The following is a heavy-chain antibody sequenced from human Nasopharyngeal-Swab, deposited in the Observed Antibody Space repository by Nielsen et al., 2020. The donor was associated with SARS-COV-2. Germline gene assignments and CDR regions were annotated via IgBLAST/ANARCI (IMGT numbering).Heavy chain of an antibody. CDR3: ARLKYSSFNWFDP. CDR1: GGSISSYY. Sequence: GSLRLSCTVSGGSISSYYWSWIRQPPGKGLEWIGYIYYSGSTNYNPSLKSRVTISVDTSKNQFSLKLTSVTAADTAVYYCARLKYSSFNWFDPWGQETLVTVSS. J-gene: IGHJ5*02. CDR2: IYYSGST. V-gene: IGHV4-59*08. D-gene: IGHD6-19*01.